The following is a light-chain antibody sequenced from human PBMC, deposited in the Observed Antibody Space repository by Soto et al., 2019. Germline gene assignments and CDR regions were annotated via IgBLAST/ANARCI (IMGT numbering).Light chain of an antibody. CDR2: EVS. Sequence: QSVLNQPASVSGSPGQSITISCPGTSSDVGSYNLVSWYQQHPGKAPKVMIYEVSKRPSGVSNRFSGSKSGNTASLTISGLQAEDEADYYCCSYAGSSTYVFGTGTKVTVL. CDR1: SSDVGSYNL. CDR3: CSYAGSSTYV. J-gene: IGLJ1*01. V-gene: IGLV2-23*02.